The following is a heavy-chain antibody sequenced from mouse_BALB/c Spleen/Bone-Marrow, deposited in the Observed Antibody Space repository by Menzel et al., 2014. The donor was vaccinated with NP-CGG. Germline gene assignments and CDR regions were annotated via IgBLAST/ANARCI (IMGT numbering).Heavy chain of an antibody. J-gene: IGHJ1*01. D-gene: IGHD2-14*01. CDR3: ARDLRYDWYFDV. Sequence: VNVVESGPGLVAPSQSLSITCTVSGFSLTSYGVHWVRQPPGKGLEWLGVIWAGGSTNYNSALMSRLSISKDNSKSQVFLKMNSLQTDDTAMYYCARDLRYDWYFDVWGAGTTVTVSS. CDR1: GFSLTSYG. CDR2: IWAGGST. V-gene: IGHV2-9*02.